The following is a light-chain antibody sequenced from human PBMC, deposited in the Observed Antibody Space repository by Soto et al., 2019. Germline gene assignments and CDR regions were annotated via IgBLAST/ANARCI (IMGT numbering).Light chain of an antibody. V-gene: IGKV1-9*01. CDR1: QGINSY. CDR2: AAS. Sequence: DIQLTQSPSFLSASVGDRVTITCRASQGINSYLAWYQQKPGKAPKLLIYAASTLQSGVPSRFSGSGSGTEFTLTISSLHPEDFATYFFQQLKSNLTALGQGTRRE. J-gene: IGKJ5*01. CDR3: QQLKSNLTA.